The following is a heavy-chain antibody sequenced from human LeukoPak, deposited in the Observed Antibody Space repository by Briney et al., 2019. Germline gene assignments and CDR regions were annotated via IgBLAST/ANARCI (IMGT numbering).Heavy chain of an antibody. V-gene: IGHV5-51*01. CDR3: ATYYYDSSGYSFLDY. Sequence: GESLKISCKGSGYSFTSYWIGWVRQMPGKGLEWMGIIYPGDSDTRHSPSFQGQVTISADKSISTAYLQWSSLKASDTAMYYCATYYYDSSGYSFLDYWGQGTLVTVSS. D-gene: IGHD3-22*01. CDR2: IYPGDSDT. CDR1: GYSFTSYW. J-gene: IGHJ4*02.